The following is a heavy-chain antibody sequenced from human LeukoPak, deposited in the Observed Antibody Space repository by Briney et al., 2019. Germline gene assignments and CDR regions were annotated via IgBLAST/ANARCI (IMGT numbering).Heavy chain of an antibody. CDR2: IYYSGST. CDR3: ARDRNLGESYFDY. CDR1: GGSISSGGYY. D-gene: IGHD3-10*01. Sequence: SQTLSLTCTVSGGSISSGGYYWSWIRQHPGKGLEWIGYIYYSGSTYYNPSLKSRVTISVDTSKNQFSLKLSSVTAADTAVYYCARDRNLGESYFDYWGQGTLVTVSS. J-gene: IGHJ4*02. V-gene: IGHV4-31*03.